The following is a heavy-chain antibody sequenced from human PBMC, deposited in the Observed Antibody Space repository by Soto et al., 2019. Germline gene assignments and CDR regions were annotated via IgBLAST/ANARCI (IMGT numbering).Heavy chain of an antibody. V-gene: IGHV4-59*01. J-gene: IGHJ3*02. D-gene: IGHD3-16*02. CDR1: GGSISSYY. CDR3: ARDMRGDYIWGSYRYLAFDI. CDR2: IYYSGST. Sequence: ETLSLTCTVSGGSISSYYWSWIRQPPGKGLEWIGYIYYSGSTNYNPSLKSRVTISVDTSKNQFSLKLSSVTAADTAVYYCARDMRGDYIWGSYRYLAFDIWGQGTMVTVSS.